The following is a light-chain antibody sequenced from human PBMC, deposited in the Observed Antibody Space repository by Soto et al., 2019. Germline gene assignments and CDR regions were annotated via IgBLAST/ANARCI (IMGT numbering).Light chain of an antibody. CDR1: QSVGSSY. CDR2: STS. V-gene: IGKV3-20*01. CDR3: QQYDSPIWT. Sequence: ENVLTQSPGTLSLSPGERATLSCRASQSVGSSYLAWYQQKPGQAPRLLIYSTSSRATGIPDRFSGSGSGTGFTLTISKLEPEDFAVYYCQQYDSPIWTFGQGTKVEIK. J-gene: IGKJ1*01.